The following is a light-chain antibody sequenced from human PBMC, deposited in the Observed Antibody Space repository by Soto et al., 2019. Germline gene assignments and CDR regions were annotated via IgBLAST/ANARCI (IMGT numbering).Light chain of an antibody. V-gene: IGKV1-33*01. CDR2: DAS. CDR1: QSISSW. CDR3: QQYDNLPLT. J-gene: IGKJ4*01. Sequence: DIQMTQSPSSLSVSVGDRVTIGCRGSQSISSWLAWYQQKTGKAPKLLIYDASDLETGVPSRFSGSGSGTDFTFTISSLQPEDIATYYCQQYDNLPLTFGGGTKVDIK.